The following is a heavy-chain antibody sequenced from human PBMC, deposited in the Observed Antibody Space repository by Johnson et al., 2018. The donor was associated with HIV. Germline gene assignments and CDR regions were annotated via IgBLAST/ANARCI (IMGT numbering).Heavy chain of an antibody. Sequence: MLLVESGGGLVQPGRSLRLSCAASGFTFSSYAMSWVRQAPGKGLEWVSAISGSGGSTYYADSVKGRFTISRDNSKNTLYLQMNSLRAEDTAVYYCAKDCGRWLQSDAFDIWGQGIMVTVSS. D-gene: IGHD5-24*01. CDR2: ISGSGGST. CDR3: AKDCGRWLQSDAFDI. CDR1: GFTFSSYA. J-gene: IGHJ3*02. V-gene: IGHV3-23*04.